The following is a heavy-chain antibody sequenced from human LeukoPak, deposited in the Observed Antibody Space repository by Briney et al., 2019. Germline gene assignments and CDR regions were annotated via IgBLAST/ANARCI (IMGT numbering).Heavy chain of an antibody. Sequence: VASVTVSCKASGYTFTGYGISWVRQAPGQGLEWMGWISAYNGNTNYAQKLQGRVTMTTDTSTSTAYMELRSLRSDDTAVYFCARKRDYDILTGYSNWFDPWGQGTLVTVSS. CDR3: ARKRDYDILTGYSNWFDP. D-gene: IGHD3-9*01. CDR1: GYTFTGYG. V-gene: IGHV1-18*04. J-gene: IGHJ5*02. CDR2: ISAYNGNT.